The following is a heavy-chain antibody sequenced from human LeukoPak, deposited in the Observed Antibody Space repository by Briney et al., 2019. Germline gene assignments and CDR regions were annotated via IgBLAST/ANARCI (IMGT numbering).Heavy chain of an antibody. V-gene: IGHV4-4*09. CDR3: ARHGSSSSTPFDY. Sequence: SETLSLTCTVSGGSISSYYWSWIRQPPGKGLEWIGYIYTSGSTYYNPSLKSRVTISVDTSKNQFSLKLSSVTAADTAVYYCARHGSSSSTPFDYWGQGTLVTVSS. CDR1: GGSISSYY. J-gene: IGHJ4*02. CDR2: IYTSGST. D-gene: IGHD6-6*01.